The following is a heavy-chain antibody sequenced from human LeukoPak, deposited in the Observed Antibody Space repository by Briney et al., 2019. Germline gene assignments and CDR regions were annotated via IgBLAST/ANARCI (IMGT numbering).Heavy chain of an antibody. Sequence: GASVKVSCKASGYTFTSYDINWVRQANGQGLEWMGWMNPNSGNTGYAQKFQGRVTITRNTSISTAYMELSSLRSEDAAVYYCARRGTAMGFDYYYYYYMDVWGKGTTVTVSS. CDR2: MNPNSGNT. D-gene: IGHD5-18*01. V-gene: IGHV1-8*03. CDR1: GYTFTSYD. CDR3: ARRGTAMGFDYYYYYYMDV. J-gene: IGHJ6*03.